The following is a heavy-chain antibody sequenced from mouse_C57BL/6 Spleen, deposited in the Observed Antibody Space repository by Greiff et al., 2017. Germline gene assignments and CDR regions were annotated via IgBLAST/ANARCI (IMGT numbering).Heavy chain of an antibody. CDR2: ISDGGSYT. J-gene: IGHJ2*01. D-gene: IGHD2-2*01. CDR3: ARDSDGYGFYYFDY. Sequence: EVKLMESGGGLVKPGGSLKLSCAASGFTFSSYAMSWVRPTPEKRLEWVATISDGGSYTYYPDNVKGRFTISRDNAKNNLYLQMSHLKSEDTAMYYCARDSDGYGFYYFDYWGQGTTLTVSS. CDR1: GFTFSSYA. V-gene: IGHV5-4*01.